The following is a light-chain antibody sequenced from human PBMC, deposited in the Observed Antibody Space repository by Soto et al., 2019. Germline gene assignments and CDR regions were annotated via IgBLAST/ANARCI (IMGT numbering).Light chain of an antibody. CDR2: GAS. Sequence: EIVLTQSPGTLSLSPGERATLSCRASQSVSSSYLAWYQQKPGQAPRLLIYGASSRAAGIPDRFSGSGSWTDFTLIISRLEPEDFAVYYCQLYGSSPLWTFGQGTKVDMK. CDR1: QSVSSSY. V-gene: IGKV3-20*01. J-gene: IGKJ1*01. CDR3: QLYGSSPLWT.